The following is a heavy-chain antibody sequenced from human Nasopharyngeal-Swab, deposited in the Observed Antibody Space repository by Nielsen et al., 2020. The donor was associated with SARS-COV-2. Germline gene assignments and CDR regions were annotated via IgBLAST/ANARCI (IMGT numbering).Heavy chain of an antibody. V-gene: IGHV3-73*01. D-gene: IGHD3-22*01. J-gene: IGHJ4*02. Sequence: GSLRLSCAAPGSIFSASAIHWVRQASGKGLEWVGRIGDKDHNYATTYGASVQGRFTISRDDSKNTAFLQMDSLRAEDTAVYYCAKRDDYYESSGLGDWGQGTLVTVSS. CDR3: AKRDDYYESSGLGD. CDR1: GSIFSASA. CDR2: IGDKDHNYAT.